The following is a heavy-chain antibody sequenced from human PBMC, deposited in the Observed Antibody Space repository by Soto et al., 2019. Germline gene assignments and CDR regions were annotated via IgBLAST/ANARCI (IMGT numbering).Heavy chain of an antibody. CDR1: GFTFSSYA. V-gene: IGHV3-23*01. Sequence: PXGSLILSCAASGFTFSSYAMSWVRQAPGGGLEWVSAVIRSGDNTYHADSVKGRFTISRDNSKNTLYLQMNSLRVEDTAVYYCAKDFGHYDILIGYPTFGYWGQGTLVTVSS. CDR2: VIRSGDNT. J-gene: IGHJ4*02. D-gene: IGHD3-9*01. CDR3: AKDFGHYDILIGYPTFGY.